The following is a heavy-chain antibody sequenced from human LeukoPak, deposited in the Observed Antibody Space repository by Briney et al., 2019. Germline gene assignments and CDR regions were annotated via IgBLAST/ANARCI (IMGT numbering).Heavy chain of an antibody. CDR2: ISSSGTI. D-gene: IGHD1-26*01. J-gene: IGHJ3*02. CDR3: AIGELGATTSDAFDI. V-gene: IGHV3-11*01. Sequence: GGSLRFSCAASGFTFSDYYMSWIRQAPGKGLKWVSYISSSGTIYYADSVRGRFTISRDNAKNSLFLQINSPRAEDTAMYYCAIGELGATTSDAFDIWGQGTMVTVSS. CDR1: GFTFSDYY.